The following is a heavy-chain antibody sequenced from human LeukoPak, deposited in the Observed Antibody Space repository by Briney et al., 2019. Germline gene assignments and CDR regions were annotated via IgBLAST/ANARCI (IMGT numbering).Heavy chain of an antibody. D-gene: IGHD6-19*01. V-gene: IGHV6-1*01. J-gene: IGHJ6*02. Sequence: PSQTLSLTCAISGDSVSSNSAAWNWIRQSPSRGLEWLGRTYYRSKWYNDYAVSVKSRITINPDTSKNQFSLQLNSVTPVDTAVYYCARDQTAVAAYDYYYYYGMDDWGQGTTVAVSS. CDR2: TYYRSKWYN. CDR3: ARDQTAVAAYDYYYYYGMDD. CDR1: GDSVSSNSAA.